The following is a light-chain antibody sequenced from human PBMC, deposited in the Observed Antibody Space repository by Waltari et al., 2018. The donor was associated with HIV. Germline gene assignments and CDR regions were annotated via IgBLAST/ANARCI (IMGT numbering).Light chain of an antibody. Sequence: QSALTQPASVSGSPGQSITISCTGTSSDVGVSTYVSWYQQPPGKAPKLMIYEVSNRPSGVSNRFSGSKSGNTASLTISGLQAEDEADYYCSSYTSSSTLVFGGGTKLTVL. CDR2: EVS. V-gene: IGLV2-14*01. CDR3: SSYTSSSTLV. CDR1: SSDVGVSTY. J-gene: IGLJ2*01.